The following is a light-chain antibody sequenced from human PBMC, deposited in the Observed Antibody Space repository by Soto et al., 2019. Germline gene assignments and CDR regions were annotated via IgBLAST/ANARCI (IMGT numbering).Light chain of an antibody. Sequence: EIVLTQSPATLSVSPGERATLSCRASHSVSTNLAWYQQKPGQAPRLLIYGASTRATGIPARFSGSGSGTDFTLTISSLEPEDFAFYYCQQRNNWPWTFGQGTKVDIK. CDR2: GAS. V-gene: IGKV3-15*01. J-gene: IGKJ1*01. CDR3: QQRNNWPWT. CDR1: HSVSTN.